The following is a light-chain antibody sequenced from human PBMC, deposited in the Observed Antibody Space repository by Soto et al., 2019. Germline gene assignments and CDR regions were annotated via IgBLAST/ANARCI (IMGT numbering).Light chain of an antibody. CDR3: SSYTSTNTLDVV. J-gene: IGLJ2*01. Sequence: QSVLTQPASVSGSPGQSITISCTGTSSDVGGHNYVSWYQQHPGKAPKLMIYEVSNRPSGVSNRFSGSKSGNTASLTISGLQTEDEADYYCSSYTSTNTLDVVFSGGTKVTVL. V-gene: IGLV2-14*01. CDR2: EVS. CDR1: SSDVGGHNY.